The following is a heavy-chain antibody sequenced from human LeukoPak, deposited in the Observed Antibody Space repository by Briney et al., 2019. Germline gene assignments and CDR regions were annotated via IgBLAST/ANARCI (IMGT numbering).Heavy chain of an antibody. Sequence: GGSLRLSCSASGFTSSSYAMHWVRQAPGKGLEYVSAITSNGGSTYYADSVKGRFTISRDNSKNTLYLQMISLRTEDTAVYYCVIVNYGGYANWGQGTLVTVSS. CDR2: ITSNGGST. CDR1: GFTSSSYA. CDR3: VIVNYGGYAN. V-gene: IGHV3-64D*06. D-gene: IGHD4/OR15-4a*01. J-gene: IGHJ4*02.